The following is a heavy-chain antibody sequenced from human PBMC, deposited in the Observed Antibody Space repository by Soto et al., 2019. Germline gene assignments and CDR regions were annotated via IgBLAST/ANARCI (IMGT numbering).Heavy chain of an antibody. CDR3: AIRVSGHFDS. CDR1: GFTFSDYY. J-gene: IGHJ4*02. CDR2: ISGSSSHT. Sequence: QVQLVESGGGLVKPGGSLRLSCAASGFTFSDYYMSWIRQAPGKGLEWISYISGSSSHTNYADSVKGRFTTSRDNANNSQYLQMTSLSGEDTGVFYCAIRVSGHFDSWGQGTLVTVSS. D-gene: IGHD1-1*01. V-gene: IGHV3-11*05.